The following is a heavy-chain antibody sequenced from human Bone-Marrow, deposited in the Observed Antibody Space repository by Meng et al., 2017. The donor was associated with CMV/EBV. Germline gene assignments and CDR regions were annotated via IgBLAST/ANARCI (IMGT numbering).Heavy chain of an antibody. CDR2: IYYSGST. Sequence: GSLRLSCTVSGGSISSSSYYWGWLRQPPGKGLEWIGSIYYSGSTYYNPSLKSRVTISVDTSKNQFSLKLSSVTAADTAVYYCARHLSYYDFWSGYPPLYYYYGMDVWGQGTTVTVSS. CDR1: GGSISSSSYY. V-gene: IGHV4-39*01. D-gene: IGHD3-3*01. CDR3: ARHLSYYDFWSGYPPLYYYYGMDV. J-gene: IGHJ6*02.